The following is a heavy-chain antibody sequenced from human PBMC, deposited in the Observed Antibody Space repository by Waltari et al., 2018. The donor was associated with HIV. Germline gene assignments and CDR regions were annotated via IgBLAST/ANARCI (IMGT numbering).Heavy chain of an antibody. J-gene: IGHJ6*02. V-gene: IGHV3-74*01. Sequence: EVQLVESGGGLVQPGGSLRRSCAASGFTFSTFWMHWVRQTPGKGLVGVSCINSDGSTTTYAVSVKGRFTISRNNPKNTLYLQMSSLRAEDTAVYFCARGRYYGMDVWGQGTTVTVSS. CDR1: GFTFSTFW. CDR2: INSDGSTT. CDR3: ARGRYYGMDV.